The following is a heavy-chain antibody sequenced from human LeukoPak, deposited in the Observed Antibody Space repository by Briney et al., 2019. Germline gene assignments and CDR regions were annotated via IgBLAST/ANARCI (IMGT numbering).Heavy chain of an antibody. CDR3: VRGHNSFDY. V-gene: IGHV3-72*01. CDR1: GFIFSDHY. J-gene: IGHJ4*02. D-gene: IGHD1-1*01. CDR2: SRIKADGYIT. Sequence: GGSLRLSCAVSGFIFSDHYMDWVRQAPRKGLEWVARSRIKADGYITQYAASVQDRFTISRDESKDSLYLQMNSLKTEDTAVYYCVRGHNSFDYWGQGTLVTVFS.